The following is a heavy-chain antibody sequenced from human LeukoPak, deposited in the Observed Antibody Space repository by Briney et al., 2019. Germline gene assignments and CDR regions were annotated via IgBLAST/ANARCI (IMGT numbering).Heavy chain of an antibody. J-gene: IGHJ4*02. CDR1: GFTFSSNY. CDR3: AGGGNSVLDY. CDR2: IYSGGTT. Sequence: HPGGSLRLSCAASGFTFSSNYMTWVRQAPGKGLEWVSVIYSGGTTYYADSVKARFIISRDNSKNMLFLQMNSLRAEDTAVYYCAGGGNSVLDYWGQGTLVTVSS. D-gene: IGHD4-23*01. V-gene: IGHV3-66*01.